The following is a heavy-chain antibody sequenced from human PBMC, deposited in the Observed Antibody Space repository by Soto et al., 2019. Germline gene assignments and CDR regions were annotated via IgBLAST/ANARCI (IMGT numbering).Heavy chain of an antibody. Sequence: QVQLVQSGAEVKKPGASVKVSCKASGYTFTSYDINWVRQATGHGLEWMGWMNPNSGNTGYAQNLQGRVTMTRNTSTSTAYMELSSLSSDDTAVYYCARGRSTSWFSDYWGLGTPVTVSS. CDR1: GYTFTSYD. CDR2: MNPNSGNT. V-gene: IGHV1-8*01. D-gene: IGHD6-13*01. CDR3: ARGRSTSWFSDY. J-gene: IGHJ4*02.